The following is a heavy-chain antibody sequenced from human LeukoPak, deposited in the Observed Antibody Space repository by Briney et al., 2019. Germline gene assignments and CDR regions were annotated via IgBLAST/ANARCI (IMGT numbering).Heavy chain of an antibody. CDR1: GGSISSGTYY. Sequence: SQTLSLTCTVSGGSISSGTYYWTWIRQHPGKGLEWIGYIYYSGSTYYNPPLKSRLTISVDTSKNQFSLKLSSVTAADAAVYYCARGYYYDTTGYVEYFQNWGQGTLVTVSS. D-gene: IGHD3-22*01. V-gene: IGHV4-31*03. J-gene: IGHJ1*01. CDR2: IYYSGST. CDR3: ARGYYYDTTGYVEYFQN.